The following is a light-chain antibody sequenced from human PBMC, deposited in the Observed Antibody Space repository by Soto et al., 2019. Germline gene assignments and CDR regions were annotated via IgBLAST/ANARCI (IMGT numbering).Light chain of an antibody. J-gene: IGKJ2*01. CDR1: QSVSSY. CDR2: DAS. CDR3: QQRSNWPPMYT. Sequence: EIVLTQSPATLSFSPVERATLSCSASQSVSSYLAWYQQKPGQAPRLLIYDASNRATGIPARFSGSGSGTDFTLTISSLEPEDFAVYYCQQRSNWPPMYTFGQGTRLEIK. V-gene: IGKV3-11*01.